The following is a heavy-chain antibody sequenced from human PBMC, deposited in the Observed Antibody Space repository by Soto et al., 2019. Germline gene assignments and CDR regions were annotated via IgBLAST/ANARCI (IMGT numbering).Heavy chain of an antibody. V-gene: IGHV1-69*01. CDR2: IIPIFGTA. CDR1: GGTFSSYA. Sequence: QVQLVQSGAEVKKPGSSVKVSCKASGGTFSSYAISWVRQAPGQELEWMGGIIPIFGTANYAQKFQGRVTITADESTSTAYMELSSLRSEDTAVYYCARPSYYYDSSGYYYPLNYWGQGTLVTVSS. CDR3: ARPSYYYDSSGYYYPLNY. J-gene: IGHJ4*02. D-gene: IGHD3-22*01.